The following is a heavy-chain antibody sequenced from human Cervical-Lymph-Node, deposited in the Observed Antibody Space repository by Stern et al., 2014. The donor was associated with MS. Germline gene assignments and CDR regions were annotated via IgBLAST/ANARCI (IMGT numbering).Heavy chain of an antibody. CDR1: GFTFSHYS. CDR3: ARARVGDYARSPHLDS. J-gene: IGHJ4*02. V-gene: IGHV3-21*01. CDR2: ISNNSTHT. D-gene: IGHD4-17*01. Sequence: EVQLLESGGGLVQPGESLRLSCDASGFTFSHYSINWVRQAPGKGLEWISSISNNSTHTYHADSVEGRFTISRDSAKDSVSLHMVSLRAEDTAVYYCARARVGDYARSPHLDSWGQGTLVTVSS.